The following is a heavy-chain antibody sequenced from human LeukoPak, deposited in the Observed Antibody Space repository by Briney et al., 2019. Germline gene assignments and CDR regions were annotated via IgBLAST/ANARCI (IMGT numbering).Heavy chain of an antibody. J-gene: IGHJ3*02. D-gene: IGHD2-2*01. CDR2: IYTSGST. CDR1: GGSISSYY. V-gene: IGHV4-4*07. Sequence: PLETLSLTCTVSGGSISSYYWSWIRQPAGKGLEWIGRIYTSGSTNYNPSLKSRVTMSVDTSKNQFSLKLSSVTAADTAVYYCARERRSTVPAAKKAFDIWGQGTMVTVSS. CDR3: ARERRSTVPAAKKAFDI.